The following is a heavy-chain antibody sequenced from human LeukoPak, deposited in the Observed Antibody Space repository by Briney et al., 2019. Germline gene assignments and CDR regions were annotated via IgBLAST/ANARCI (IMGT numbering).Heavy chain of an antibody. Sequence: GGSLRLSCAASGFTFGRYEMNWVRQAPGKGLEWISYIDSSGSVIYYVDSVKGRFTISRDNAKNSMFLQMNSLRAEDTAVYYCTRDEATTSRGTLPEYWGQGTLVTVSS. CDR3: TRDEATTSRGTLPEY. CDR1: GFTFGRYE. V-gene: IGHV3-48*03. CDR2: IDSSGSVI. J-gene: IGHJ4*02. D-gene: IGHD1-14*01.